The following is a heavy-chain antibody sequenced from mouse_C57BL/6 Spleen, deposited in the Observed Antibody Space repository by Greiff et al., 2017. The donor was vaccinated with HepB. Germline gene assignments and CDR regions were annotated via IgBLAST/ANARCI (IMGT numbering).Heavy chain of an antibody. D-gene: IGHD2-4*01. V-gene: IGHV1-82*01. CDR2: IYPGDGDT. J-gene: IGHJ4*01. CDR3: ARSRDYDVGAMDY. Sequence: VQLQQSGPELVKPGASVKISCKASGYAFSSSWMNWVKQRPGKGLEWIGRIYPGDGDTNYNGKFKGKATLTADKSSSTAYMQLSSLTSEDSAVYVCARSRDYDVGAMDYWGQGTSVTVSS. CDR1: GYAFSSSW.